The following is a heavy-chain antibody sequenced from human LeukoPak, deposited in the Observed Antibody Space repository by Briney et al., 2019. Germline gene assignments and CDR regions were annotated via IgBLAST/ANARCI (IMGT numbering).Heavy chain of an antibody. CDR2: ISSGSGSI. V-gene: IGHV3-48*02. CDR1: GFTFSSYD. D-gene: IGHD1-26*01. J-gene: IGHJ4*02. CDR3: ARDVTTIVGATPAI. Sequence: GGSLRLSCVVSGFTFSSYDMNWVRQAPGKGLEWVSYISSGSGSIYYADSVKGRFTISRDNAKSSLYLQMNSLRDEDTAVYYCARDVTTIVGATPAIWGQGTLVTVSS.